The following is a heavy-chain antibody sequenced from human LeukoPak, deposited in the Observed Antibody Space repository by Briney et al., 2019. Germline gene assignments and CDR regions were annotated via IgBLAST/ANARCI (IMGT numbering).Heavy chain of an antibody. J-gene: IGHJ4*02. CDR2: ISSRSGTI. D-gene: IGHD3-9*01. CDR1: GFTFSSFS. CDR3: ARDFAWSFHY. Sequence: PGGSLRLSCAASGFTFSSFSMNWVRQVPGKGLEWVAYISSRSGTITYADSVKGRFTFSRDDAKNSLYLQMNSLRDEDTAVYYCARDFAWSFHYWGQGTLVTVSS. V-gene: IGHV3-48*02.